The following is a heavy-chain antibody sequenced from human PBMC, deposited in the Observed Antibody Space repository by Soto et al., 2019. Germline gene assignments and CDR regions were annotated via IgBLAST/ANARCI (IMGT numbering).Heavy chain of an antibody. D-gene: IGHD2-2*02. J-gene: IGHJ2*01. Sequence: SVKVSCKTSGGTLNNYPISWVRQAPGQGLEWVGGITPIFGAPNFAQKFRGRVTIAADESTRTAYMELSSLTSEDTAVYYCAGCTNCYTRSGWYFDLWGRGTLVTVSS. V-gene: IGHV1-69*13. CDR1: GGTLNNYP. CDR2: ITPIFGAP. CDR3: AGCTNCYTRSGWYFDL.